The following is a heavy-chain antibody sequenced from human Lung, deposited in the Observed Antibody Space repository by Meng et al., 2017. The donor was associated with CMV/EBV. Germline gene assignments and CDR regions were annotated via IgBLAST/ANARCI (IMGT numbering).Heavy chain of an antibody. CDR1: GGSISSSTW. CDR3: ARAGQWLPIDY. Sequence: VPLRGLGPRPLKPSGTLSLTCAVSGGSISSSTWWSLVRQPPGKGLEWIGEIYHSGSTNYNPSLKSRVTISVDKSKNQFSLNLSSVTAADTAVYYCARAGQWLPIDYWGQGTLVTVSS. D-gene: IGHD6-19*01. J-gene: IGHJ4*02. V-gene: IGHV4-4*02. CDR2: IYHSGST.